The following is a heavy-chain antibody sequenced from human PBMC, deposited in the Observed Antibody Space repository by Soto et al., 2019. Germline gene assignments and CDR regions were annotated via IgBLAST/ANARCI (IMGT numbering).Heavy chain of an antibody. CDR1: GFTFSSYA. CDR2: ISYDGSNK. Sequence: GGSLRLSCAASGFTFSSYAMHWVRQAPGKGLEWVAVISYDGSNKYYADSVKGRFTISRDNSKNTLYLQMNSLRAEDTAVYYCASSSYSSGWLLFDYWGQGTQVTVSS. D-gene: IGHD6-19*01. CDR3: ASSSYSSGWLLFDY. V-gene: IGHV3-30-3*01. J-gene: IGHJ4*02.